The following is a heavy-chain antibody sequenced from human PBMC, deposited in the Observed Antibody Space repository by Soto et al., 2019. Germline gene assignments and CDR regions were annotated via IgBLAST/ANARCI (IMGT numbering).Heavy chain of an antibody. Sequence: GASVKVSCKASGGTFSSYAISWVRQAPGQGLEWMGGIIPIFGTANYAQKFQGRVTITADESTSTAYMELSSLRSEDTAVYYCATPGRVRYQLLEEDYFDYWGQGTLVTVSS. D-gene: IGHD2-2*01. V-gene: IGHV1-69*13. CDR1: GGTFSSYA. CDR3: ATPGRVRYQLLEEDYFDY. CDR2: IIPIFGTA. J-gene: IGHJ4*02.